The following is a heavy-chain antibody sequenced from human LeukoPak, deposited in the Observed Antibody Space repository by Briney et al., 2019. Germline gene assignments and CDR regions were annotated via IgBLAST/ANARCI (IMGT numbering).Heavy chain of an antibody. J-gene: IGHJ4*02. D-gene: IGHD3-22*01. Sequence: SETLSLTCTVSGYSLSSGFFCDWIRRSPGKGLEWIGSFSHRGGSYHNPSLKSRVTISVDTSKNQFSLKLLSVTAADTAVYYCARAQDFSDSSGPNYLDFWGQGILVTVSS. CDR2: FSHRGGS. V-gene: IGHV4-38-2*02. CDR3: ARAQDFSDSSGPNYLDF. CDR1: GYSLSSGFF.